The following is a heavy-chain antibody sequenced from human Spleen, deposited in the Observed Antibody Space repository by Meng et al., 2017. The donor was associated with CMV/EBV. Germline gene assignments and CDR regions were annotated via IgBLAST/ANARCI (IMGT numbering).Heavy chain of an antibody. J-gene: IGHJ6*02. CDR1: GFSFRNYG. CDR2: IWLDGSKK. CDR3: AKVFRQTDMVHYHYFGMDV. D-gene: IGHD5-18*01. Sequence: GESLKISCAGSGFSFRNYGMHWVRQAPGKGLEWVAVIWLDGSKKYYADSVKGRFTISRDNSKNTLYLQMNSLRAEDTAVYYCAKVFRQTDMVHYHYFGMDVWGQGTAVTVSS. V-gene: IGHV3-33*06.